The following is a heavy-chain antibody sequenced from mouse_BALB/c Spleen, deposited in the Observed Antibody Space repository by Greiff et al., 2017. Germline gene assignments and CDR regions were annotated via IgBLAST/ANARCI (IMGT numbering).Heavy chain of an antibody. J-gene: IGHJ2*01. V-gene: IGHV2-9*02. CDR1: GFSLTSYG. CDR3: ARGLTTVPNYFDD. Sequence: VKLVASGPGLVAPSQSLSITCTVSGFSLTSYGVHWVRQPPGKGLEWLGVIWAGGSTTYNSALMYRLSISKDNSKSQVFLKMNSLQTDDTAMYYCARGLTTVPNYFDDWGQGATLTVSS. CDR2: IWAGGST. D-gene: IGHD1-1*01.